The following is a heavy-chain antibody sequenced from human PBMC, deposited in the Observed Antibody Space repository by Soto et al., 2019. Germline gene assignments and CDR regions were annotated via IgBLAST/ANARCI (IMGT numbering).Heavy chain of an antibody. CDR1: GYTFSGYY. CDR2: INTLSGDT. V-gene: IGHV1-2*02. D-gene: IGHD3-3*02. J-gene: IGHJ4*02. Sequence: QVQLVQSGAEVKKPGASVKVSCKASGYTFSGYYMHWVRQAPGQGLEWMGWINTLSGDTSFPQKFEGRLAMTRDTSIDTAFMEVSRLTSDDTAIYYCARSLLKVILPLGYWGQGTLVSVSS. CDR3: ARSLLKVILPLGY.